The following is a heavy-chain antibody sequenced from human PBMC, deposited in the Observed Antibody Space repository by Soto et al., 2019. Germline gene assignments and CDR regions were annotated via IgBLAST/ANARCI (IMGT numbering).Heavy chain of an antibody. J-gene: IGHJ4*02. D-gene: IGHD6-13*01. CDR2: INHSGST. V-gene: IGHV4-34*01. Sequence: QVQLQQWGAGLLKPSETLSLTCAVYGGSFSGYYWSWIRQPPGKGLEWIGEINHSGSTNYNPSLKSRVTISVDTSKNQFSLKLSSVTAADTAVYYCARCIAAAGGDYWGQGTLVTVSS. CDR1: GGSFSGYY. CDR3: ARCIAAAGGDY.